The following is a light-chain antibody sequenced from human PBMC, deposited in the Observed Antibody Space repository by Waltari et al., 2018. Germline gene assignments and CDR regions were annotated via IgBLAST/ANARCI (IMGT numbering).Light chain of an antibody. Sequence: EIVLTHPPDTLSLSTEERATLSCRASQSVTNYLAWYQQKHGQAPRVLIYNASNRATGVPARFSGSGSGTDFTLTISSLEPEDFAVYYCQQRSNWPRTFGQGTKVEVK. CDR3: QQRSNWPRT. CDR2: NAS. V-gene: IGKV3-11*01. CDR1: QSVTNY. J-gene: IGKJ1*01.